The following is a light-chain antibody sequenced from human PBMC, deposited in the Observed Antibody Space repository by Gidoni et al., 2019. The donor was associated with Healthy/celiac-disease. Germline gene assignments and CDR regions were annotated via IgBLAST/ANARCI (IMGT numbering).Light chain of an antibody. CDR2: AAS. J-gene: IGKJ5*01. CDR3: QQYYSYPFIT. Sequence: AIRMTQSPSSFSASTGDGVTITCRASQGISSYLAWYQQKPGKAPKLLIYAASTLQSGVPSRFSGSGSGTDFTLTISCLQSEDFATYYCQQYYSYPFITFGQGTRLEIK. CDR1: QGISSY. V-gene: IGKV1-8*01.